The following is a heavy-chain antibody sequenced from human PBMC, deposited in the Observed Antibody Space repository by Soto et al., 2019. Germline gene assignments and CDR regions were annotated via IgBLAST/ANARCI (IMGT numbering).Heavy chain of an antibody. J-gene: IGHJ4*02. CDR3: TSPGRYCSSTSCYGTDY. Sequence: GGSLRLSCAASGFTFSGSAMHWVRQASGKGLEWVGRIRSKANSYATAYAASVEGRFTISRDDSKNTGYLQMNSLKTEDTAVYYCTSPGRYCSSTSCYGTDYWGQGTLVTVSS. V-gene: IGHV3-73*01. CDR1: GFTFSGSA. D-gene: IGHD2-2*01. CDR2: IRSKANSYAT.